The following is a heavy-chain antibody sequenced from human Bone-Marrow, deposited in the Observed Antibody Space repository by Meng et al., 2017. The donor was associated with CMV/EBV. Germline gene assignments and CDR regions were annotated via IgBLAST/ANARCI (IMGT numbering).Heavy chain of an antibody. Sequence: ESLKISCAASGFTFSSYAMSWVRQPPGKGLEWIGEINHSGSTNYNPSLKSRVTISVDTSKNQFSLKLSSVTAADTAVYYCARGLRYCSSTSCYRPYYYYYYGMDVWGQGTTVTVSS. CDR1: GFTFSSYA. CDR2: INHSGST. CDR3: ARGLRYCSSTSCYRPYYYYYYGMDV. D-gene: IGHD2-2*02. V-gene: IGHV4-34*01. J-gene: IGHJ6*01.